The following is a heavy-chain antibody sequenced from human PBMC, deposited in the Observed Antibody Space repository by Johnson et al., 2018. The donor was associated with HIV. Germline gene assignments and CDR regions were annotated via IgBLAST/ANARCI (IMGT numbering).Heavy chain of an antibody. Sequence: MLLVESGGGVVQPGGSLRLSCAASGFIFSSYDMHWVRQATGKGLEWVSAIGTAGDTYYPGSVKGRFTISRENAKNLLFLQMNSLRAEDTAVYYCARDLGSGYSSGWYLRSDAFDIWGQGTMVTVSS. D-gene: IGHD6-19*01. CDR1: GFIFSSYD. CDR2: IGTAGDT. CDR3: ARDLGSGYSSGWYLRSDAFDI. J-gene: IGHJ3*02. V-gene: IGHV3-13*01.